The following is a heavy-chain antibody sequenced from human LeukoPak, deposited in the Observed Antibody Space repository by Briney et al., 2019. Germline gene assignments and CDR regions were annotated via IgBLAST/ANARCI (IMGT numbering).Heavy chain of an antibody. CDR3: AKRVRYGSGNYHFDL. Sequence: GGSLRLSCAASGFTFSTYGMIWVRQAPGQGLEWVSAISDTGGSKYYADSVKGRFTISRDNSKNTLYLQMNSLTAEDTAVYYCAKRVRYGSGNYHFDLWGQGALVIVSS. J-gene: IGHJ4*02. CDR2: ISDTGGSK. D-gene: IGHD3-10*01. CDR1: GFTFSTYG. V-gene: IGHV3-23*01.